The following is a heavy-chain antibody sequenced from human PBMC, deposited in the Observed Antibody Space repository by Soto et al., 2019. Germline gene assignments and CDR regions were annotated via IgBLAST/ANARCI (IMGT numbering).Heavy chain of an antibody. V-gene: IGHV4-59*01. J-gene: IGHJ4*02. CDR2: IYYSGRT. Sequence: QVQLQESGPGLVKPSETLSLTCTVSGGSISSYYWSWIRQPPGKGLEWIGYIYYSGRTNYNPSLXSXVXIXXDTSKNQFSLKLSSVTAADTAVYYCARARGGYFDYWGQGTLVTVSS. CDR1: GGSISSYY. CDR3: ARARGGYFDY.